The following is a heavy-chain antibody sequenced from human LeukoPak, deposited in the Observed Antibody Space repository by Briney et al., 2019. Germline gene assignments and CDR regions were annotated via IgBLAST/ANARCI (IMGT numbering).Heavy chain of an antibody. CDR2: IWYDGSNK. Sequence: PGGSLRLSCAVSAFTFSSYGMLWVRQAPGKGLEWVAVIWYDGSNKYYADSVKGRFTISRDNSKNTLYLQVHGLRTEDTAVYYCARDQAYFDYWGQGTLVTVSS. CDR3: ARDQAYFDY. J-gene: IGHJ4*02. CDR1: AFTFSSYG. V-gene: IGHV3-33*08.